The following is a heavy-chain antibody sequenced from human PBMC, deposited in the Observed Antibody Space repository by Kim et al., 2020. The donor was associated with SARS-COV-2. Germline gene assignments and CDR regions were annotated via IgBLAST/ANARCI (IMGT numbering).Heavy chain of an antibody. CDR3: ARISVAGTLYILRWFDP. J-gene: IGHJ5*02. D-gene: IGHD6-19*01. V-gene: IGHV4-34*01. Sequence: LKSRVTISVDTSKNQFSLKLSSVTAADTAVYYCARISVAGTLYILRWFDPWGQGTLVTVSS.